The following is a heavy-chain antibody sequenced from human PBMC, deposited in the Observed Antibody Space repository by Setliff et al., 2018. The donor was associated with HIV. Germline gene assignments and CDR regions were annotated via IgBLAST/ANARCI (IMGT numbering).Heavy chain of an antibody. J-gene: IGHJ4*02. CDR2: VIPSFATA. CDR3: ARSAYCGGDCYSFWDY. Sequence: SVKVSCKASGGTFKNLAISWVRQAPGQGLEWMGGVIPSFATANYAQKFQGRITITADESTSTAYMELSSLRSEDTAVYYCARSAYCGGDCYSFWDYWGQGTLVTVSS. V-gene: IGHV1-69*13. CDR1: GGTFKNLA. D-gene: IGHD2-21*01.